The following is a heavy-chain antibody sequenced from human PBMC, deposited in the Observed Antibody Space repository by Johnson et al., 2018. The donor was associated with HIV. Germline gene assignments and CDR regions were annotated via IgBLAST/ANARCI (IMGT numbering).Heavy chain of an antibody. Sequence: VQLVESGGGLIQPGVSLRLSCAASGFTVSSNYRNWVRQAPGKGLEWVSLIYSGGSTNYADPVKGRFTISRDNSKNTLYLQMNSLRAGGTAVYYCARESSDVGDFDIWGHGTMVTVSS. J-gene: IGHJ3*02. V-gene: IGHV3-53*01. D-gene: IGHD3-10*02. CDR3: ARESSDVGDFDI. CDR1: GFTVSSNY. CDR2: IYSGGST.